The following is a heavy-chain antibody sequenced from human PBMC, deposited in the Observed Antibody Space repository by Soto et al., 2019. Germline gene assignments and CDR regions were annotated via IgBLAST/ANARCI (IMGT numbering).Heavy chain of an antibody. D-gene: IGHD4-17*01. J-gene: IGHJ6*02. CDR2: ISAYNGNT. CDR1: GYTFTSYG. V-gene: IGHV1-18*01. Sequence: ASVKVSCKASGYTFTSYGISWVRQAPGQGLEWMGWISAYNGNTNYAQKLQGRVTMTTDTSTSTAYMELRSLRSDDTAVYYCARGTTTVTTEHYYYYGMDVWGQGTTVTVSS. CDR3: ARGTTTVTTEHYYYYGMDV.